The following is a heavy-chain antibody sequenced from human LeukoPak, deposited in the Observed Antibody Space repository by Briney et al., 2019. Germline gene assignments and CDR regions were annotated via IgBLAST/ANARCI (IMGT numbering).Heavy chain of an antibody. J-gene: IGHJ3*02. CDR2: IYHSGST. V-gene: IGHV4-38-2*01. D-gene: IGHD6-19*01. CDR1: GYSISSGYY. CDR3: ASFSSLDSSGWYNAFDI. Sequence: SETLSLTCAVSGYSISSGYYWGWIRPPPGKGLEWIGSIYHSGSTYYNPSLKSRVTISVDTSKNQFTLTLNSVTAADTAVYYCASFSSLDSSGWYNAFDIWGQGTMVTVSS.